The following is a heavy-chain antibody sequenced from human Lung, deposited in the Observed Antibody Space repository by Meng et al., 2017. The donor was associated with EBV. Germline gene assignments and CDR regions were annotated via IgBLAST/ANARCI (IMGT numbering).Heavy chain of an antibody. CDR2: IISSGCTR. CDR3: AFGGVAAGKCDY. CDR1: GDCISSYY. J-gene: IGHJ4*02. D-gene: IGHD6-13*01. V-gene: IGHV3-11*01. Sequence: VQLVGSGEVCVKPAGTLCLSCAPSGDCISSYYMSWMRQDPGEELVWVSYIISSGCTRYYAASLKGRFTISRDSSDNPLYLQMNNLRAEDTAVYYCAFGGVAAGKCDYWGQGTLVTVSS.